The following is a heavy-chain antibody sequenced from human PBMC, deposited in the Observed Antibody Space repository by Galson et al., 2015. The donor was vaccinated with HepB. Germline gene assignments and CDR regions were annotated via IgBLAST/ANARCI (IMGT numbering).Heavy chain of an antibody. CDR3: ARDWSFTTMIVVVPDY. V-gene: IGHV1-18*04. Sequence: SVKVSCKASGYTFTSYGISWVRQAPGQGLEWMGWISAYNGNTNYAQKLQGRVTMTTDTSTSTAYMELRSLRSDDTAVYYCARDWSFTTMIVVVPDYWGQGTLVTVSS. CDR2: ISAYNGNT. J-gene: IGHJ4*02. D-gene: IGHD3-22*01. CDR1: GYTFTSYG.